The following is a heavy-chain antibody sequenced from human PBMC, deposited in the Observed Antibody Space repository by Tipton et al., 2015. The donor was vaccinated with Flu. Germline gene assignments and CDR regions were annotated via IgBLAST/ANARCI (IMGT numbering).Heavy chain of an antibody. J-gene: IGHJ4*02. CDR1: GYSISSGYY. V-gene: IGHV4-38-2*02. Sequence: TLSLTCTVSGYSISSGYYWGWIRQPPGKGLEWIGSIYHSGSTYYNPSLASRVSMSVDTSKSQFSLRLTSVTATDTAVYYCATVTSFYFFFDSWGQGTLVAVSS. CDR2: IYHSGST. CDR3: ATVTSFYFFFDS. D-gene: IGHD2-2*01.